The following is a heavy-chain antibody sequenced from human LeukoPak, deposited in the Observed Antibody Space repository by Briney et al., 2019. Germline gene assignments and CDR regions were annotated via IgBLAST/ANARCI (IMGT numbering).Heavy chain of an antibody. J-gene: IGHJ6*02. CDR2: ISGSGGST. CDR3: AKDGSSWYYYGMDV. Sequence: PGGSLRLSCAASRFTFSSYAMSWVRQAPGKGLEWVSAISGSGGSTYYADSVKGRFTISRDNSKNTLYLQMNSLRAEDTAVYYCAKDGSSWYYYGMDVWGQGTTVTVSS. V-gene: IGHV3-23*01. CDR1: RFTFSSYA. D-gene: IGHD6-13*01.